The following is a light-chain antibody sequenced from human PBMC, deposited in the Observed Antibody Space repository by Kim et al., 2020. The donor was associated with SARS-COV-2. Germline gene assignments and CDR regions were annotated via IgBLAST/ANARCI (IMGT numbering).Light chain of an antibody. V-gene: IGLV2-11*01. CDR3: CSYAGSSFWV. Sequence: QSALTQPRSVSGSPGQSVTISCTGTSSDVGGYNYVSWYQQHPGKAPKLMIYDVSKRPSGVPDRFSGSKSGNTVSLTISGLQAEDEADYYCCSYAGSSFWVFGGGTKSPS. CDR1: SSDVGGYNY. J-gene: IGLJ3*02. CDR2: DVS.